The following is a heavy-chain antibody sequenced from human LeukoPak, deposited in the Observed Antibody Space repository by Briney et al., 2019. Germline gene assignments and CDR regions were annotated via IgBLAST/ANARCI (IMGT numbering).Heavy chain of an antibody. J-gene: IGHJ4*02. CDR1: GYTFTGYY. D-gene: IGHD4-17*01. CDR3: ARGRGMTAVTYFDY. Sequence: GASVKVSCKASGYTFTGYYMHWVRQAPGQGLEWMGWINPNSGGTNYAQKFQGRVAMTRDTSMSTAYMDLSSLTSDDTAVYYCARGRGMTAVTYFDYWGQGILVTVSS. V-gene: IGHV1-2*02. CDR2: INPNSGGT.